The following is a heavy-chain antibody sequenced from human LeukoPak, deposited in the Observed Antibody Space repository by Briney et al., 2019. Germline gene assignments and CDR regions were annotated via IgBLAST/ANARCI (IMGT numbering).Heavy chain of an antibody. V-gene: IGHV3-30*04. CDR1: GFTFSSYA. CDR2: ISYDGSNK. CDR3: ARDMYCGGDCYSAGDY. Sequence: PGGSLRLSCAASGFTFSSYAMHWVRQAPGKGLEWVAVISYDGSNKYYADSVKGRFTISRDNPKNTLYLQMNSLRAEDTAVYYCARDMYCGGDCYSAGDYWGQGTLVTVSS. J-gene: IGHJ4*02. D-gene: IGHD2-21*02.